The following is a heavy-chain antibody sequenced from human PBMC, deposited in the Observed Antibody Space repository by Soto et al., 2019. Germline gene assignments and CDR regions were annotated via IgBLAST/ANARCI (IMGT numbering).Heavy chain of an antibody. J-gene: IGHJ4*02. CDR1: GFTFSNYG. CDR3: ARDVLGRVTPFGVVTGDYFDF. CDR2: IYYDGSDQ. V-gene: IGHV3-33*01. D-gene: IGHD3-3*01. Sequence: GGSLRLSCAASGFTFSNYGMHWVRQAPGKGLEWVAVIYYDGSDQYYIDAVKGRFTISRDNSKNTLYLQMNSLRAEDTAVYYCARDVLGRVTPFGVVTGDYFDFWGQGTLVTVSS.